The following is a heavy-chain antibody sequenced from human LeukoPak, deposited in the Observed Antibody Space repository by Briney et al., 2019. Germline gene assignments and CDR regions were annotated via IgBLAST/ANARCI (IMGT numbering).Heavy chain of an antibody. CDR2: ISGSGGNT. V-gene: IGHV3-23*01. CDR3: VRGDWYDAFDI. J-gene: IGHJ3*02. CDR1: GFTFISYA. Sequence: GGSLRLACAASGFTFISYAMSWVRQTPGKGLEWVSAISGSGGNTYYGDSVKGRFTISRDNFKNTLYLQMNSLRVEDTAVYYCVRGDWYDAFDIWGQGTMVTVSS. D-gene: IGHD2-21*02.